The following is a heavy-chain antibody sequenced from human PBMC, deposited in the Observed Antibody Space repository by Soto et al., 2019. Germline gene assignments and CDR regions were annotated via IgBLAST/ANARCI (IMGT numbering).Heavy chain of an antibody. CDR3: ARGVTVFGRVSSFWLDP. CDR1: GASISTGYYY. D-gene: IGHD3-3*01. Sequence: QVLLQESGPGLVRPSETLSLSCTVSGASISTGYYYWSWVSQPPGKRLEWIGYIYYSGSTYYNPSLKSRVTISMYTSKNQCSLMLTSVPAADTAVYCCARGVTVFGRVSSFWLDPWGQGTLVTVSS. J-gene: IGHJ5*02. CDR2: IYYSGST. V-gene: IGHV4-30-4*01.